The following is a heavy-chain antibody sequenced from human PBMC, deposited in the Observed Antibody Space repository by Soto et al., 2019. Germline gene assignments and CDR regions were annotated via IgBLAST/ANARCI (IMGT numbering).Heavy chain of an antibody. J-gene: IGHJ5*02. CDR2: IYYGGST. Sequence: TLSLTCTVSGGSISSGDYYWSWIRQHPGKGLEWIGYIYYGGSTNYNPSLKSRVTMSIDTAKNQFSLKLTSVTAADTAVYYCARGRRYTSSWYWFDPWGQGTLVTVSS. D-gene: IGHD6-13*01. CDR3: ARGRRYTSSWYWFDP. CDR1: GGSISSGDYY. V-gene: IGHV4-31*03.